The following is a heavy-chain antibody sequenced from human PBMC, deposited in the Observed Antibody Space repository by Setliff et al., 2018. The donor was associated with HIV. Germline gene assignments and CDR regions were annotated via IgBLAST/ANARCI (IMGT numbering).Heavy chain of an antibody. CDR1: GGSFSSYG. J-gene: IGHJ5*02. CDR2: LIPLFGSA. D-gene: IGHD1-1*01. V-gene: IGHV1-69*13. CDR3: ARGDSLLESIVWFDR. Sequence: SVKVSCKVSGGSFSSYGFTWVRQAPGQGLEWMGGLIPLFGSANYPQKFQGRVTMTADESTRTVYMELSRLRFGDTAMYYCARGDSLLESIVWFDRWGQGTLVTVSS.